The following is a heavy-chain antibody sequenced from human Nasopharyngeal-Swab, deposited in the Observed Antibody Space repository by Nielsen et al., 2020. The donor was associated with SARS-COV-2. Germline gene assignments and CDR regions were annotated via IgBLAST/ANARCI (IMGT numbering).Heavy chain of an antibody. D-gene: IGHD4-17*01. Sequence: GGSLRLSCAASGFTFSSYGMHWVRQAPGKGLEWVAVISYDGSNKYYADSVKGRFTNSRDNSKNTLYLQMNSLRAEDTAVYYCAKPAYGDYWDYFDYWGQGTLVTVSS. CDR3: AKPAYGDYWDYFDY. J-gene: IGHJ4*02. CDR1: GFTFSSYG. CDR2: ISYDGSNK. V-gene: IGHV3-30*18.